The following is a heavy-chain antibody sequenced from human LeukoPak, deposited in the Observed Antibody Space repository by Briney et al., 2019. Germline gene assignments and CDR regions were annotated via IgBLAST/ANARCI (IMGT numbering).Heavy chain of an antibody. D-gene: IGHD4-17*01. Sequence: SQTLSLTCTVSGGSISSGSYYWSWIRQPAGKGLEWIGRIYTSGSTNYNPSLKSRVTISVDTSKNQFSLKLSSVTAADTAVYYCARGHGDYARSPFDYWGQGTLVTVSS. CDR3: ARGHGDYARSPFDY. CDR1: GGSISSGSYY. J-gene: IGHJ4*02. CDR2: IYTSGST. V-gene: IGHV4-61*02.